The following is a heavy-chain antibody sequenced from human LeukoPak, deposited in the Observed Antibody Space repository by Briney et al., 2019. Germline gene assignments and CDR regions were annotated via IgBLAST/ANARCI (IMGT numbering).Heavy chain of an antibody. CDR3: ARSPTDNSREGIDY. V-gene: IGHV3-23*01. CDR1: GFTFSSYA. J-gene: IGHJ4*02. CDR2: ISTSGVNT. Sequence: GRSLRLSCAASGFTFSSYAMSWVRQTPGKGLEWVSAISTSGVNTYYGESVKGRFTISRDTSQNTLYLQMNSLRAEDTAIYYCARSPTDNSREGIDYWGQGTLVTVSS. D-gene: IGHD1-1*01.